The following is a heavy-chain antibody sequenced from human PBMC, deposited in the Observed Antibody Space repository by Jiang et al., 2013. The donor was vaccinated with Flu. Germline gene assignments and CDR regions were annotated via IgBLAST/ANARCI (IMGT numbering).Heavy chain of an antibody. CDR2: IIPIFGTA. J-gene: IGHJ4*02. Sequence: APGQGLEWMGGIIPIFGTANYAQKFQGRVTITADESTSTAYMELSSLRSEDTAVYYCARSAEQWLVHFYWGQGTLVTVSS. D-gene: IGHD6-19*01. CDR3: ARSAEQWLVHFY. V-gene: IGHV1-69*01.